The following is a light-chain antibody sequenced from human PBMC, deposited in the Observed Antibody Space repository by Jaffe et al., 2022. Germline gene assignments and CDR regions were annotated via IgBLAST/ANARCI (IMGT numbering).Light chain of an antibody. CDR1: QSVSSSN. CDR2: GAS. J-gene: IGKJ1*01. CDR3: QQYNNWPRT. V-gene: IGKV3-15*01. Sequence: EIVMTQSPATLSVSPGERATLSCRASQSVSSSNLAWYQQKPGQAPRLLIYGASTRATGIPARFSGSGSGTEFTLTISSLQSEDFAVYYCQQYNNWPRTFGQGTKVEIK.